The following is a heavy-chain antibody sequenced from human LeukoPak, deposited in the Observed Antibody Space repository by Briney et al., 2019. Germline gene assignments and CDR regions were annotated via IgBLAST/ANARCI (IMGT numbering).Heavy chain of an antibody. CDR3: ARDLRGY. J-gene: IGHJ4*02. D-gene: IGHD3-10*01. CDR1: GFTFTSYA. Sequence: PGGSLRLSCAASGFTFTSYAMSWVRQAPGKGLEWVSAISGSGGSTYYADSVKGRFTISRDNAKNSLYLQMNSLRDEDTAVYYCARDLRGYWGQGTLVTVSS. V-gene: IGHV3-23*01. CDR2: ISGSGGST.